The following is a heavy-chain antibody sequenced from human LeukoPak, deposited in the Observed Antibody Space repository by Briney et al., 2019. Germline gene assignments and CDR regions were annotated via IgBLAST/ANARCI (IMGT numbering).Heavy chain of an antibody. D-gene: IGHD3-16*02. Sequence: SQTLSLTCAISGDSVSSNSAAWNWIRQSPSRGLEWLGRTYYRSKWYNDYAVSVKSRITINPDTSKNQFSLQLNSVTPEDTAVYYCARGGYDYVWGSYRTGYDYWGQGTLVTVSS. CDR3: ARGGYDYVWGSYRTGYDY. V-gene: IGHV6-1*01. CDR2: TYYRSKWYN. CDR1: GDSVSSNSAA. J-gene: IGHJ4*02.